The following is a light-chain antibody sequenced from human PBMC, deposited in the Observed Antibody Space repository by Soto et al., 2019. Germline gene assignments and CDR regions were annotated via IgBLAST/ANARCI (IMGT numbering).Light chain of an antibody. CDR3: QQYGSSPWT. CDR2: DAS. Sequence: EIVLTQSPATLSLSPGERATLSCRASQSVSSYLAWYQQKHGQAPRLLIYDASSRATGITDRFSGSGSGTEFTLTISRLEPEDFAVYYCQQYGSSPWTFGQGTKVDIK. CDR1: QSVSSY. J-gene: IGKJ1*01. V-gene: IGKV3-20*01.